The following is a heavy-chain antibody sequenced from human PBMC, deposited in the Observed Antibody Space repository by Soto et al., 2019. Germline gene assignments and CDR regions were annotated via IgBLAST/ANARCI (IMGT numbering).Heavy chain of an antibody. CDR3: ARQGEHSSSYFFDS. Sequence: PSETLSLTCTVSGDSIDTSSYCWGWIRQPPGKGLEWIGSVCYRGTTYYNPSLKSRLTISVDTSKRQFSLKLSSVTAADKAVFYCARQGEHSSSYFFDSWGKGTLVTVSS. CDR1: GDSIDTSSYC. J-gene: IGHJ4*02. D-gene: IGHD6-6*01. CDR2: VCYRGTT. V-gene: IGHV4-39*01.